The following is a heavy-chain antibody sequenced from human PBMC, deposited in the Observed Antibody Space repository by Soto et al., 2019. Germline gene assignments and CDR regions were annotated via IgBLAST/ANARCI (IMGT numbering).Heavy chain of an antibody. J-gene: IGHJ4*02. Sequence: SETLSLTCAVSGGSISGGGFSWSWIRQPPGKGLEWIGYILHTGGTQYNPSLKSRVSMSVDKSKNQFSLHLTSVTAADTAVYYCDRLQFGEVFDHWGQAAMVTVSS. D-gene: IGHD3-10*01. CDR3: DRLQFGEVFDH. CDR1: GGSISGGGFS. V-gene: IGHV4-30-2*01. CDR2: ILHTGGT.